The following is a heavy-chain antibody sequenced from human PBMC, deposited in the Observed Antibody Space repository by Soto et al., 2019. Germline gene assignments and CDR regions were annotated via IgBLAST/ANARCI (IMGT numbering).Heavy chain of an antibody. CDR2: ISGSGGST. D-gene: IGHD1-26*01. CDR3: AKDLPSECSGSYSYDY. J-gene: IGHJ4*02. CDR1: GFTFSSYA. Sequence: EVQLLESGGGLVQPGGSLRLSCAASGFTFSSYAMSWVRQSPGKGLEWVSAISGSGGSTYYADSVKGRFTISSDNSKNTLYLQMNSLRAEDTAVYYCAKDLPSECSGSYSYDYWGQGTLITVSS. V-gene: IGHV3-23*01.